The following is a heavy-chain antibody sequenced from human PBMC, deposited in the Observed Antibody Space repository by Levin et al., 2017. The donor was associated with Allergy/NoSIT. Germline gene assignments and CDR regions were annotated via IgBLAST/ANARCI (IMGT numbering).Heavy chain of an antibody. Sequence: VASVKVSCVTSGFMFSNYGMNWVRQAPGKGLEWVSSISTSSSYIYYADSVKGRFTISRDNAKNSLYLQMNSLRPEDTAVYYCARDLIGAPGYFHYWGQGTLVSVSS. J-gene: IGHJ4*02. V-gene: IGHV3-21*01. D-gene: IGHD1-1*01. CDR2: ISTSSSYI. CDR3: ARDLIGAPGYFHY. CDR1: GFMFSNYG.